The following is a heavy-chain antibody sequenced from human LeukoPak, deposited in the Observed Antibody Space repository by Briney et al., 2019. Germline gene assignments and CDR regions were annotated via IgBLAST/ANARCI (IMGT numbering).Heavy chain of an antibody. CDR3: ARADSGSYYYYYYMDV. D-gene: IGHD1-26*01. Sequence: SQTLSLTCTVSGGSISSGSYYWSWIRQPAGKGLEWIGRIYTSGSTNYNPSLKSRVTISVDTSKNQFSLELSSVTAADTAVYYCARADSGSYYYYYYMDVWGKGTTVTVSS. V-gene: IGHV4-61*02. CDR2: IYTSGST. CDR1: GGSISSGSYY. J-gene: IGHJ6*03.